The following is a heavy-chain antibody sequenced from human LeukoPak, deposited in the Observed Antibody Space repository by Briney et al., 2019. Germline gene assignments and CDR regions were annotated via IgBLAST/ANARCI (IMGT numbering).Heavy chain of an antibody. D-gene: IGHD3-10*01. CDR1: AGSISSYY. Sequence: PSETLSLTCTVSAGSISSYYWSRIRQPPGKGLECIGYIYYSGSTNYNPSLKSRVTISVDTSKNQFSLKLTSVTAADTAVYYCARGNRGSFRYFDYWGQGTLVTVSS. J-gene: IGHJ4*02. V-gene: IGHV4-59*01. CDR2: IYYSGST. CDR3: ARGNRGSFRYFDY.